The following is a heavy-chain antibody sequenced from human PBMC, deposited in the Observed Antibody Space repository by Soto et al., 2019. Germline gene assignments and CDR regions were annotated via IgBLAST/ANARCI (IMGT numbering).Heavy chain of an antibody. CDR3: AKANDFWSGYYSDY. CDR1: GFSFSNYA. D-gene: IGHD3-3*01. V-gene: IGHV3-23*01. Sequence: GGSLRLSCAASGFSFSNYAMSWVRQAPGKGLEWVSAISGSGGSTYYADSVKGRFTISRDNSKNTLYLQMNSLRAEDTAVYYCAKANDFWSGYYSDYWGQGTLVTVSS. J-gene: IGHJ4*02. CDR2: ISGSGGST.